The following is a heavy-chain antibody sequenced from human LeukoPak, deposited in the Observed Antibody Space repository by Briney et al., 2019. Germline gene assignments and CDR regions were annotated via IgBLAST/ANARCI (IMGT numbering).Heavy chain of an antibody. CDR3: VYSKYSSDY. CDR2: INHSGST. Sequence: SETLSLTCAVYGASFRDYHWSLIRQPPGKGLEWVGEINHSGSTHYNPSLESRVTISADTSKNQFSLKLSSVTAADTAVYYCVYSKYSSDYWGQGTLITVSS. J-gene: IGHJ4*02. D-gene: IGHD2-8*01. V-gene: IGHV4-34*01. CDR1: GASFRDYH.